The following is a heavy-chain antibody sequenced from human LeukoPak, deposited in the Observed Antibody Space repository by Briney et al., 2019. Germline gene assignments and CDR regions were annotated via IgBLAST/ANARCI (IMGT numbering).Heavy chain of an antibody. D-gene: IGHD1-7*01. Sequence: ASVKVSCKASGYTFTGYYMHWVRQAPGQGLEWMGWINPNSGRTNYAQKFQGRATMTRDTSISTAYMELSRLRSDDTAVYYCARDLTGTTSGWFDPWGQGTLVTVSS. J-gene: IGHJ5*02. CDR3: ARDLTGTTSGWFDP. V-gene: IGHV1-2*02. CDR2: INPNSGRT. CDR1: GYTFTGYY.